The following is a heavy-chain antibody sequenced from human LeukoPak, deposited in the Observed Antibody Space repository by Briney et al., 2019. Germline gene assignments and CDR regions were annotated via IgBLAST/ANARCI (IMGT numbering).Heavy chain of an antibody. J-gene: IGHJ4*02. Sequence: PGGSLRLSCVASGFSFSTYNMNWDRQAPGKGLEWVSYISTGSGSIYYADSVKGRFTISRDNAKNSLYLQMNNLRVEDTAVYSCARVGGSGWYFDDWGQGTLVTVSS. CDR2: ISTGSGSI. CDR1: GFSFSTYN. CDR3: ARVGGSGWYFDD. D-gene: IGHD6-19*01. V-gene: IGHV3-48*04.